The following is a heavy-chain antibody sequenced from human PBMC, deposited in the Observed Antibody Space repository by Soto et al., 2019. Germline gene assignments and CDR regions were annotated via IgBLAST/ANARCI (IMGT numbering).Heavy chain of an antibody. CDR2: ISYDGSNK. V-gene: IGHV3-30-3*01. CDR1: GFTFSSYA. Sequence: QVQLVESGGGVVQPGRSLRLSCAASGFTFSSYAMHWVRQAPGKGLEWVAVISYDGSNKYYADSVKGRFTISRDNSKNTLYLQMNSLRAEDTAVYYCARDRPPLYIVATFNSYYYYGMDVWGQGTTVTVSS. J-gene: IGHJ6*02. CDR3: ARDRPPLYIVATFNSYYYYGMDV. D-gene: IGHD5-12*01.